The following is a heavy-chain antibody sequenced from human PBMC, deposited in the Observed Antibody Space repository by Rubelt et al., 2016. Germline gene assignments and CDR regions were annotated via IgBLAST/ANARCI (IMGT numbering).Heavy chain of an antibody. CDR2: ISAYNGNT. Sequence: VKVSCKASGYTFTSYGISWVRQAPGQGLEWMGGISAYNGNTNNAQKLQGRVTMTTDTSTSTAYMELRSLRSDDTAVYYCARSTGTSPRRSAFDIWGQGTMVTVSS. CDR1: GYTFTSYG. J-gene: IGHJ3*02. V-gene: IGHV1-18*01. D-gene: IGHD1-1*01. CDR3: ARSTGTSPRRSAFDI.